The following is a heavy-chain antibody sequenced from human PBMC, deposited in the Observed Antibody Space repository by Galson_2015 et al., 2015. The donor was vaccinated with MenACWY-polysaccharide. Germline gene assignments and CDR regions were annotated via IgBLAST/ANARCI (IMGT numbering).Heavy chain of an antibody. CDR3: ARVRLSCSGGSCYSAYYYGMDV. CDR1: GGTFSSYA. V-gene: IGHV1-69*13. D-gene: IGHD2-15*01. CDR2: IIPIFGRA. Sequence: SVKVSCKASGGTFSSYAISWVRQAPGQGLEWMGGIIPIFGRANYAQKFQGRVTITADESTSTAYMELSSLRSEDTAVYYCARVRLSCSGGSCYSAYYYGMDVWGQGTTVTVSS. J-gene: IGHJ6*02.